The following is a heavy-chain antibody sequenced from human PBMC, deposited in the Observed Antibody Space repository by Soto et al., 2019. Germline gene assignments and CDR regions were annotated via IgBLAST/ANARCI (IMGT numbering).Heavy chain of an antibody. CDR3: AKSGGYCSGGSCYADY. CDR1: GFTFDDYG. J-gene: IGHJ4*02. CDR2: INWNGGST. V-gene: IGHV3-20*04. Sequence: GSLRLSCAASGFTFDDYGMSWVRQAPGKGLEWVSGINWNGGSTGYADSVKGRFTISRDNAKNSLYLQMNSLRAEDTALYYCAKSGGYCSGGSCYADYWGQGTLVTVSS. D-gene: IGHD2-15*01.